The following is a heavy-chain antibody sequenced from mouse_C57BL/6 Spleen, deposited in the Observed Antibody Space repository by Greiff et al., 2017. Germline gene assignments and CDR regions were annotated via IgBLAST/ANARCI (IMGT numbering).Heavy chain of an antibody. CDR2: ISYDGSN. J-gene: IGHJ4*01. CDR1: GYSITSGYY. Sequence: EVKLQESGPGLVKPSQSLSLTCSVTGYSITSGYYWNWIRQFPGNKLEWMGYISYDGSNNYNPSLKNRISITRDTSKNQFFLKLNSVTTEDTATXYCAYYYDYDEGVYAMDYWGQGTSVTVSS. V-gene: IGHV3-6*01. D-gene: IGHD2-4*01. CDR3: AYYYDYDEGVYAMDY.